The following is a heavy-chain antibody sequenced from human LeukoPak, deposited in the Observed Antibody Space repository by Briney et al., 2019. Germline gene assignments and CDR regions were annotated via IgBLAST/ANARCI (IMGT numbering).Heavy chain of an antibody. V-gene: IGHV4-39*07. CDR3: ARDPSGAAGTGY. CDR1: GGSISSSSYY. J-gene: IGHJ4*02. D-gene: IGHD6-13*01. CDR2: IYYSGST. Sequence: SETLSLTCTVSGGSISSSSYYWGWIRQPPGKGLEWIGSIYYSGSTYYNPSLKSRVTISVDTSKNQFSLKLSSVTAADTAVYYCARDPSGAAGTGYWGQGTLVTVSS.